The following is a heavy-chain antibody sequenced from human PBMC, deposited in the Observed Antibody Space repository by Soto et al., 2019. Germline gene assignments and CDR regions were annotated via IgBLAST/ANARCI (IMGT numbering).Heavy chain of an antibody. CDR1: GGSISSYY. V-gene: IGHV4-59*01. J-gene: IGHJ6*02. D-gene: IGHD2-2*01. CDR2: IYYSGST. Sequence: SSETLSLTCTVSGGSISSYYWSWIRQPPGKGLEWIGYIYYSGSTNYNPSLKSRVTISVDTSKNQFSLKLSSVTAADTAVYYCARTGVVPAALYYYYYGMDVWGQGTTVTVSS. CDR3: ARTGVVPAALYYYYYGMDV.